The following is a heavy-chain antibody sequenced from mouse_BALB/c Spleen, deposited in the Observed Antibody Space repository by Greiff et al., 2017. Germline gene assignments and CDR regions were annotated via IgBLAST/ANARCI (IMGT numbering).Heavy chain of an antibody. J-gene: IGHJ4*01. CDR1: GFNIKDPY. CDR3: ARDGYVVYAMDY. D-gene: IGHD1-2*01. Sequence: EVQLQQSGAELVKPGASVKLSCTASGFNIKDPYMHWVKQRPEQGLEWIGRIDPANGNTKYDPKFQGKATITADTFSNTAYLQLSSLTSEDTAVYYCARDGYVVYAMDYWGQGTSVTVSS. V-gene: IGHV14-3*02. CDR2: IDPANGNT.